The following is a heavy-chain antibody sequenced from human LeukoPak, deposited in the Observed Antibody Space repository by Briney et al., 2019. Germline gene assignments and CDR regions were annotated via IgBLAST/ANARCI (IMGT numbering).Heavy chain of an antibody. CDR2: ISGGGGST. D-gene: IGHD1-26*01. Sequence: GGSLRLSCAASGFTFTSYSMNWVRQAPGKGLEWVSTISGGGGSTYYADSVKGRFTISGDNSKNTLYLQVNSLRAEDTAVYYCAKGGKWDVTPFDYWGQGTLVTVST. CDR3: AKGGKWDVTPFDY. J-gene: IGHJ4*02. V-gene: IGHV3-23*01. CDR1: GFTFTSYS.